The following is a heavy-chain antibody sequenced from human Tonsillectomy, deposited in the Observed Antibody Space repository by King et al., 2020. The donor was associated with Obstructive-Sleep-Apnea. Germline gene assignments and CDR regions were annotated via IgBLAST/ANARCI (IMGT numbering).Heavy chain of an antibody. CDR1: GFTDSCNY. Sequence: QLVQSGGGLVQPGGSLSLSCAASGFTDSCNYMRWVRQAPGEGLEWVSVIYSGGSTYYADSVKGRFNIPRDNSKNTLYLQMNSLRAEDTAVYYCARDGGVYWGQGTLVTVSS. D-gene: IGHD2-15*01. CDR2: IYSGGST. CDR3: ARDGGVY. V-gene: IGHV3-66*01. J-gene: IGHJ4*02.